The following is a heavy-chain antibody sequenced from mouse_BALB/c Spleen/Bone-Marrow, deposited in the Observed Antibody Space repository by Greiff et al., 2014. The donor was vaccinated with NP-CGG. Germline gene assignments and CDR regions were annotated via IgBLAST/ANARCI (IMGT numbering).Heavy chain of an antibody. V-gene: IGHV5-6-3*01. D-gene: IGHD2-4*01. Sequence: EVQLQESGGGLVQPGGSLKLSCAASGFTFSSYGMSWVRQTPDKRLELVATINSNGGSTYYPDSVKGRFTISRDNAKNTLYLQMSSLKSEDTAMYYCARDRITTRGFAYWGQGTLVTVSA. CDR2: INSNGGST. CDR1: GFTFSSYG. CDR3: ARDRITTRGFAY. J-gene: IGHJ3*01.